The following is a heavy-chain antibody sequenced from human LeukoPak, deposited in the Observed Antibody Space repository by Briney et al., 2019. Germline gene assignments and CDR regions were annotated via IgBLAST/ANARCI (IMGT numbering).Heavy chain of an antibody. CDR3: AKNLYGTYSRGPLFDS. CDR2: ISSDVYDGTTE. J-gene: IGHJ4*02. Sequence: TGGSLRLSCAASGFTVSGNYMSWVRQAPGKGLECVAVISSDVYDGTTEYYADSVKGRFTISRDNSKNTLYLQMNFLRVEDTAIYYCAKNLYGTYSRGPLFDSWGQGTLVTVSS. CDR1: GFTVSGNY. V-gene: IGHV3-30*18. D-gene: IGHD2/OR15-2a*01.